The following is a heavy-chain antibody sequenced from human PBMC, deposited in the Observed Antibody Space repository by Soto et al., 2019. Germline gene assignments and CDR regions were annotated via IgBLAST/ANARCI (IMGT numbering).Heavy chain of an antibody. CDR1: GGSYSGYY. Sequence: QVQLQQWGAGLLKPSETLSLTCAVYGGSYSGYYWSWIRQPPGKGLESIGEIYHSGSTNYNPSLKSRVTISVDTSKNQFSLKLSSVTAADTAVYYCARGSPYSGYAWWGQGTLVTVSS. CDR3: ARGSPYSGYAW. CDR2: IYHSGST. D-gene: IGHD5-12*01. J-gene: IGHJ4*02. V-gene: IGHV4-34*01.